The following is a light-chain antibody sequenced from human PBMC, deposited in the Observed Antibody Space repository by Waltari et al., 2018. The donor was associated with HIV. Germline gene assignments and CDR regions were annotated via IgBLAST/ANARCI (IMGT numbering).Light chain of an antibody. CDR1: IGAVGAFTH. Sequence: QSALPQPPSASGPPGPSVTIPCTGPIGAVGAFTHVSWYQKHPDTAPRLIIYDVTMRPSGVPDRFSGSRSGNTASLTVSGLQADDEAYYYCCSYAGSNTVVFGGGTKLTVL. CDR3: CSYAGSNTVV. V-gene: IGLV2-8*01. J-gene: IGLJ2*01. CDR2: DVT.